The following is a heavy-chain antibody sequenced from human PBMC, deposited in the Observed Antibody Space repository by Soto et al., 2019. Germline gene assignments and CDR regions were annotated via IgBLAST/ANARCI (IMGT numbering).Heavy chain of an antibody. J-gene: IGHJ4*02. CDR1: GGSIISSHW. CDR3: ASSGGGEDY. D-gene: IGHD3-16*01. CDR2: IYHSGST. V-gene: IGHV4-4*02. Sequence: QVQLQESGPGLVKPSGTLSLSCAVSGGSIISSHWWTWVRQPPGEGLEWIGEIYHSGSTNYNPSPQGGVTVSVATSRNPFSPNPTPGTAPETAVYYCASSGGGEDYWGQGILVTVSS.